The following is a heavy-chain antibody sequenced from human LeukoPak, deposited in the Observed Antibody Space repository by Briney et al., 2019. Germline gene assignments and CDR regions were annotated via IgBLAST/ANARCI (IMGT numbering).Heavy chain of an antibody. CDR3: ARSVGGCSGGSCSYYYYMDV. J-gene: IGHJ6*03. V-gene: IGHV3-21*01. Sequence: GRSLRLSCAASGFTFSSYSMNWVRQAPGKGLEWVSSISSSSSYIYYADSVKGRFTISRDNAKNSLYLQMNSLRAEDTAVYYCARSVGGCSGGSCSYYYYMDVWGKGTRSPSP. CDR2: ISSSSSYI. D-gene: IGHD2-15*01. CDR1: GFTFSSYS.